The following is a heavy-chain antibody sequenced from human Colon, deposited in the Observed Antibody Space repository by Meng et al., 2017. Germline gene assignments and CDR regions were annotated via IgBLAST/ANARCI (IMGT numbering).Heavy chain of an antibody. CDR1: GYSISSDYY. Sequence: SETLSLTCTVSGYSISSDYYWGWIRQPPGKGLEWIGSIYHSGSTYSNPSLRSQVTISVDTSKNQFSLKLSSMTAADTAVYYCAREGGGSSRWGNWFDPWGQGTLVTVSS. V-gene: IGHV4-38-2*02. CDR2: IYHSGST. J-gene: IGHJ5*02. D-gene: IGHD3-16*01. CDR3: AREGGGSSRWGNWFDP.